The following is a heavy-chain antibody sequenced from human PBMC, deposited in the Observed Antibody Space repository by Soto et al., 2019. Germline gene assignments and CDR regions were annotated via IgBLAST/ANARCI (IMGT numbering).Heavy chain of an antibody. CDR3: ARHPPDYDYIWGSYRPFDY. D-gene: IGHD3-16*02. CDR1: GCSISSSSYY. CDR2: IYYSGST. Sequence: SETLSLTCTFSGCSISSSSYYWGWIRQPPGKGLEWIGSIYYSGSTYYNPSLKSRVTISVDTSKNQFSLKLSSVTAADTAVYYCARHPPDYDYIWGSYRPFDYWGQGTLVTVSS. V-gene: IGHV4-39*01. J-gene: IGHJ4*02.